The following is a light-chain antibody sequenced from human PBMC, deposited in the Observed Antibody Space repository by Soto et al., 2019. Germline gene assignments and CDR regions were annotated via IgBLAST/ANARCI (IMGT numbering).Light chain of an antibody. J-gene: IGKJ1*01. CDR1: QSISSW. CDR2: DAS. V-gene: IGKV1-5*01. Sequence: DIQMTQSPSTLSASVGDRVTITCRASQSISSWSAWYQQKPGKAPKLLIYDASSLESGVPSRFSGSGSVTEFALTISSLQPDDFATYYCQRYNSYSWTFGQGTKVEIK. CDR3: QRYNSYSWT.